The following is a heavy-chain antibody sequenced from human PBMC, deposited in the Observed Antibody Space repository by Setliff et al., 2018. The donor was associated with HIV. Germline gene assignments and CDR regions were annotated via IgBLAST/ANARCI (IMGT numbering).Heavy chain of an antibody. CDR3: ARGRNRNYVVYGMDV. CDR2: IYAGGST. V-gene: IGHV3-53*01. CDR1: GLTDTCNY. Sequence: GGSLRLSCAAPGLTDTCNYMSWVRQAPGKGLEWVSVIYAGGSTYYADSVKGRFTISRDNSKNMLYLQMDSLRAEDTAVYYCARGRNRNYVVYGMDVWGQGTTVTVSS. D-gene: IGHD1-7*01. J-gene: IGHJ6*02.